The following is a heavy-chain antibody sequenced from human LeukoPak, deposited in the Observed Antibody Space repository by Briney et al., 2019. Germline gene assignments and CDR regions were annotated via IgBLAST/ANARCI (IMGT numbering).Heavy chain of an antibody. CDR2: INPSGGST. J-gene: IGHJ4*02. CDR1: GYTFTSYY. D-gene: IGHD5-18*01. Sequence: ASVKVSCKASGYTFTSYYMHWVRQAPGQGLEWMGIINPSGGSTSYAQKFQGRVTMTRDTSTSTVYKELSSLRSEDTAVYYCARDRDTAMVTLGGTFDYWGQGTLVTVSS. V-gene: IGHV1-46*01. CDR3: ARDRDTAMVTLGGTFDY.